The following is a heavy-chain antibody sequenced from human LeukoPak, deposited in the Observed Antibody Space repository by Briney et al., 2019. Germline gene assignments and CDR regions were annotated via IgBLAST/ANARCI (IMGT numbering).Heavy chain of an antibody. Sequence: SETLSLTCTVSGDSVTSGYGSWIRQPPGKGLEWIGYIYDSGITDYNPSLKSRLTISVDTSNNQFSLNLSSVTAADTAVYCAGRGHRYSRDWGQGILVTVSP. CDR2: IYDSGIT. V-gene: IGHV4-4*09. D-gene: IGHD2-15*01. CDR1: GDSVTSGY. J-gene: IGHJ1*01. CDR3: GRGHRYSRD.